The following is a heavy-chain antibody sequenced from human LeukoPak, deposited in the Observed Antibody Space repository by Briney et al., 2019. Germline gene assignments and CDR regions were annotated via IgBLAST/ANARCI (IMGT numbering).Heavy chain of an antibody. D-gene: IGHD1-26*01. CDR2: TYYRSKWYD. Sequence: SQTLSLTCAISGDTVSSNSAAWNWIRRSPSRGLEWLGRTYYRSKWYDDYAVSVIGRITINPDTSKNQFSLQLNSVTPEDTAVYYCARGGSYSFDYWGQGTLVTVSS. J-gene: IGHJ4*02. CDR1: GDTVSSNSAA. V-gene: IGHV6-1*01. CDR3: ARGGSYSFDY.